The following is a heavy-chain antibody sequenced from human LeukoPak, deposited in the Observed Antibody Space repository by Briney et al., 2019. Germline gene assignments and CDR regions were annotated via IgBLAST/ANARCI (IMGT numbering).Heavy chain of an antibody. CDR3: ARPHPRTVFGVFSYYCGMDV. Sequence: GGSLRLSCAASGFTFRSYSMNWVRQAPGKGLEWVSSISSSSTYIYYADSVKGRFIISRDNAKNSLYLQMNSLRAEDTAVYYCARPHPRTVFGVFSYYCGMDVWGQGTTVTVSS. CDR1: GFTFRSYS. J-gene: IGHJ6*02. CDR2: ISSSSTYI. D-gene: IGHD3-3*01. V-gene: IGHV3-21*01.